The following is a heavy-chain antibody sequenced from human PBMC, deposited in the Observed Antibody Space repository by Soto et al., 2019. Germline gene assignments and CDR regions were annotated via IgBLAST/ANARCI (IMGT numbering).Heavy chain of an antibody. J-gene: IGHJ4*02. CDR2: ISWNSGSI. CDR3: AKDSEDYGDYTGAFDY. D-gene: IGHD4-17*01. V-gene: IGHV3-9*01. Sequence: EVQLVASGGGLVQPGRSLRLSCAASGFTFDDYAMHWVRQAPGKGLEWVSGISWNSGSIGYADSVKGRFTISRDNAKNSLYLQMNSLRAEDTALYYCAKDSEDYGDYTGAFDYWGQGTLVTVSS. CDR1: GFTFDDYA.